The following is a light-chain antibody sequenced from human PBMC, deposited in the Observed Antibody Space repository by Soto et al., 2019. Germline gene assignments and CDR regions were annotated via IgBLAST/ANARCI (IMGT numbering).Light chain of an antibody. J-gene: IGKJ1*01. CDR2: GAS. Sequence: IVLTQSPGTLSLSPWERATLSCRASQSVRSDYLAWYQQKPGQAPRLHIYGASTRATGIPDRFTGSGSGTDFTLTISRLEPEDFAVYYCQQYGSSPRTFGQGTKVDIK. CDR3: QQYGSSPRT. CDR1: QSVRSDY. V-gene: IGKV3-20*01.